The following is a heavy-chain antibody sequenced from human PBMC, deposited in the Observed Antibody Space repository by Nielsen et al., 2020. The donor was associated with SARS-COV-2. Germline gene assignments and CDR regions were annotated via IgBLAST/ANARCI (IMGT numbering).Heavy chain of an antibody. Sequence: SETLSLTCTVSGGSISHFYWSWIRQPPGKGLEWIGYIYYSGSTNYNPSLKSRVTISVDTSKNQFSLKLSSATAADTAVYYCARGGAAGYCSGGSCYGGFDPWGQGTLVTVSS. CDR2: IYYSGST. CDR3: ARGGAAGYCSGGSCYGGFDP. CDR1: GGSISHFY. V-gene: IGHV4-59*01. D-gene: IGHD2-15*01. J-gene: IGHJ5*02.